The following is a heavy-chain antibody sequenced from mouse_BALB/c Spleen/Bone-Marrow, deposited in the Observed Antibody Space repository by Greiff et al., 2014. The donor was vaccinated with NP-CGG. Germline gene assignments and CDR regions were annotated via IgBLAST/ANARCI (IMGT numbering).Heavy chain of an antibody. CDR3: ARDYGRTAWFAY. CDR2: TDPANGNT. Sequence: VQLQQSGADLVKPGASVKLSYTASGFNIKDTYIHWVKQRPEQGLEWIGGTDPANGNTKYDPKFQGKATITADTSSNTAYLQLSSLTSEDTAVYYCARDYGRTAWFAYWGQGTLVTVSA. CDR1: GFNIKDTY. D-gene: IGHD1-1*01. V-gene: IGHV14-3*02. J-gene: IGHJ3*01.